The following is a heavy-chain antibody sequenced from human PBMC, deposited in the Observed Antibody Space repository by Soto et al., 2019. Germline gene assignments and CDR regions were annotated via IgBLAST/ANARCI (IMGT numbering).Heavy chain of an antibody. CDR2: IIPIFGTA. J-gene: IGHJ3*02. CDR3: ARVPSYYDSSDT. Sequence: SVKVSCKASGGTFSSYAISWVRQAPGQGLEWMGGIIPIFGTANYAQKFQGRVTITADESTSTAYMELSSLRSEDTAVYYCARVPSYYDSSDTWGQGTMVTVSS. D-gene: IGHD3-22*01. CDR1: GGTFSSYA. V-gene: IGHV1-69*13.